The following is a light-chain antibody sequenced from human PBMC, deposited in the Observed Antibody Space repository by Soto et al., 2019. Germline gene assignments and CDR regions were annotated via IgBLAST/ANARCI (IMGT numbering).Light chain of an antibody. V-gene: IGLV2-11*01. CDR2: EVS. Sequence: QSVLTQPRSVSGSPGQSVTISCTGTSSDVGGYNYVSWYQQHPGKAPKLMIYEVSNRPSGVSNRFSGSKSGNTASLTISGLQAEDEADYYCYSYAGSYTWVFGGGTKLTVL. J-gene: IGLJ3*02. CDR1: SSDVGGYNY. CDR3: YSYAGSYTWV.